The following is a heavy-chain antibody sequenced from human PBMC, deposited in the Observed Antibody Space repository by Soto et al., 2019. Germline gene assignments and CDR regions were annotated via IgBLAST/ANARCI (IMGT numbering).Heavy chain of an antibody. J-gene: IGHJ4*02. Sequence: GASVKVSCKASGGTFSSYTISWVRQAPGQGLEWMGRIIPILGIANYAQKFQGRVTITADKSTSTAYMELSSLRSEDTAVYYCARDDYYDSSGYLFDYWGQGTLVTVSS. D-gene: IGHD3-22*01. CDR1: GGTFSSYT. CDR3: ARDDYYDSSGYLFDY. CDR2: IIPILGIA. V-gene: IGHV1-69*04.